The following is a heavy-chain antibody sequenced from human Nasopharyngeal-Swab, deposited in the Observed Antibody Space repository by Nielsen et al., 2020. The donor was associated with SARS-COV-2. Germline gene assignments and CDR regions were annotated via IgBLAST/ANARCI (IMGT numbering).Heavy chain of an antibody. J-gene: IGHJ1*01. CDR1: GFTFSSYA. V-gene: IGHV3-23*01. CDR3: ALGCSSTSCYELEYFQH. Sequence: GGSLRLSCAASGFTFSSYAMSWVRQASGKGLEWVSAISGSGGSTYYADSVKGRFTISRDNSKNTLYLQMNSLRAEDTAVYYCALGCSSTSCYELEYFQHWGQGTLVTVSS. D-gene: IGHD2-2*01. CDR2: ISGSGGST.